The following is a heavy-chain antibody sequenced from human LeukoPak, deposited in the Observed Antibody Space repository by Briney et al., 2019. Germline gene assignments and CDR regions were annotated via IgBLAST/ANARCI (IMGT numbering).Heavy chain of an antibody. CDR1: GFTFSNYW. Sequence: GGSLRLSCAASGFTFSNYWMNWVRQAPGKGLEWVANIKQDGSEKYYVDSVKGRFTISRDNAKNSLYLQMNSLRAEDTAVYYCARAASYYDSSGYFGYWGQGTLVTVSS. V-gene: IGHV3-7*01. CDR2: IKQDGSEK. D-gene: IGHD3-22*01. CDR3: ARAASYYDSSGYFGY. J-gene: IGHJ4*02.